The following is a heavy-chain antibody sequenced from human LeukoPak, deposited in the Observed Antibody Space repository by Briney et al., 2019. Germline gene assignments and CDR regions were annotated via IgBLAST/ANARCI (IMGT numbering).Heavy chain of an antibody. CDR3: ARAFGYCSGGSCYSDY. J-gene: IGHJ4*02. CDR2: ISSSSSYI. Sequence: GGSLRLSCVVSGFTFSGYSMNWVRQAPGKGPEWVSSISSSSSYIYYADSVKGRFTISRDNAKNSLYLQMNSLRAEDTAVYYCARAFGYCSGGSCYSDYWGQGTLVTVSS. CDR1: GFTFSGYS. D-gene: IGHD2-15*01. V-gene: IGHV3-21*01.